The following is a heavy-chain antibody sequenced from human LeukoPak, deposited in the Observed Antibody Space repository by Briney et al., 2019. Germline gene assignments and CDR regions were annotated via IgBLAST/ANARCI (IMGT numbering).Heavy chain of an antibody. CDR3: ASGVVTASLHDAFDI. Sequence: GGTLRLSCVASGFTFSRYGMSWVRQAPGKGLEWVSAISGRGGRTYYGDSVKGRFTISRDNSKNTLYLQMNSLRAEDTAVYYCASGVVTASLHDAFDIWGQGTMVTVSS. CDR1: GFTFSRYG. V-gene: IGHV3-23*01. J-gene: IGHJ3*02. D-gene: IGHD2-21*02. CDR2: ISGRGGRT.